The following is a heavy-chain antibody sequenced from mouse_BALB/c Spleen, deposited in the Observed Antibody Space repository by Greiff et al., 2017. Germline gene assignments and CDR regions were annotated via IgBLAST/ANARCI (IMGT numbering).Heavy chain of an antibody. V-gene: IGHV5-6*02. CDR1: GFTFSSYG. D-gene: IGHD1-1*01. CDR2: ISSGGSYT. Sequence: EVMLVESGGDLVKPGGSLKLSCAASGFTFSSYGMSWVRQTPDKRLEWVATISSGGSYTYYPDSVKGRFTISRDNAKNTLYLQMSSLKSEDTAMYYCASTVEKGFDYWGQGTTLTVSS. J-gene: IGHJ2*01. CDR3: ASTVEKGFDY.